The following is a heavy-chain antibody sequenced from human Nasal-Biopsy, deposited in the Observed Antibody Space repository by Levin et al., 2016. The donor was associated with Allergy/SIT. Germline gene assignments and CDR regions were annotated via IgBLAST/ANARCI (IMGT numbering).Heavy chain of an antibody. Sequence: GGSLRLSCVASGFIFNKHGMSWVRQAPGKGLEWVAAITGRATITRYADSVKGRFTVSRDNAKNTVFLQMDSLRGEDTAVYYCAKDLRESGNIMASIEETYYYFGMDVWGPGTTVTV. CDR2: ITGRATIT. J-gene: IGHJ6*02. CDR1: GFIFNKHG. D-gene: IGHD5-12*01. CDR3: AKDLRESGNIMASIEETYYYFGMDV. V-gene: IGHV3-23*01.